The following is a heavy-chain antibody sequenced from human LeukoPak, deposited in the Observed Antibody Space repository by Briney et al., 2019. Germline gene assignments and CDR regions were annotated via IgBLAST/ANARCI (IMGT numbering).Heavy chain of an antibody. CDR3: ARDGGGSYFNPSYYFDC. Sequence: GGSLRLSCAASGFTVSSNYMSWVRQAPGKGLEWVSNISSGGYTYYADSVKRRFTISRDNSKNTLYLQMNSLRAEDTAVYYCARDGGGSYFNPSYYFDCWGQGTLVTVSS. D-gene: IGHD1-26*01. CDR1: GFTVSSNY. V-gene: IGHV3-66*01. J-gene: IGHJ4*02. CDR2: ISSGGYT.